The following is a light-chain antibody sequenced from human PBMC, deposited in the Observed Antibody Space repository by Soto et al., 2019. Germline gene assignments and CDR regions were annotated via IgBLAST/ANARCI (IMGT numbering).Light chain of an antibody. Sequence: DIQMTQSPSSLSASVGDRVTITCRASQTIRYSLNWYQQKPGKAPKVLIYDASTSQSGVPPRFSGSGSGTDFALTISSLQPEDFATYYCHQSAGSRTWTFGQGTRVEAK. J-gene: IGKJ1*01. CDR1: QTIRYS. CDR2: DAS. V-gene: IGKV1-39*01. CDR3: HQSAGSRTWT.